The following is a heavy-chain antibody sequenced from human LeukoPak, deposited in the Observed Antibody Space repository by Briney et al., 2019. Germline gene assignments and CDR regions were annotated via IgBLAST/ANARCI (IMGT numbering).Heavy chain of an antibody. V-gene: IGHV3-72*01. D-gene: IGHD5-18*01. CDR3: SRALMGDGYNYV. CDR2: STKSGNTYNT. CDR1: GFSFSDHF. J-gene: IGHJ4*02. Sequence: GGSLRLSCAVSGFSFSDHFMDWVRQAPGKGLEWVGRSTKSGNTYNTHYAASVKGRFTISRDDSDTSLYLQMNSLKTEDTAVYFCSRALMGDGYNYVWGQGTLVTVSS.